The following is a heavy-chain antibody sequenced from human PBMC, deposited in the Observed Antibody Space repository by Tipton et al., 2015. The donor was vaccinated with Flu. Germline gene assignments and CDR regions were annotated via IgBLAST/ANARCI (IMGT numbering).Heavy chain of an antibody. Sequence: TLSLTCTVSGDSISSDYFWGWIRQPPGKGLEWIATIHRSGNTYRNPSLKSRVTMSVDSSKNQFSLRLSSVTAADTAVYYCARMEWTVTTPRYFDLWGRGTLVTVSS. CDR3: ARMEWTVTTPRYFDL. D-gene: IGHD4-17*01. V-gene: IGHV4-38-2*02. CDR2: IHRSGNT. J-gene: IGHJ2*01. CDR1: GDSISSDYF.